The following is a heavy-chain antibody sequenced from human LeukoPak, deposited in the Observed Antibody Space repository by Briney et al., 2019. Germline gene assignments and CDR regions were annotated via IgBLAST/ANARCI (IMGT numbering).Heavy chain of an antibody. CDR1: GGSISIYY. CDR3: ARDRAAHCSSTSCYVWYFDL. CDR2: IYYSGST. Sequence: SETLSLTSTVSGGSISIYYWSWIRQPPRKGLEWIGYIYYSGSTNYNPSLKSRVTISVDTSKNQFSLKLSSVTAADTAVYYCARDRAAHCSSTSCYVWYFDLWGRGTLVTVSS. D-gene: IGHD2-2*01. V-gene: IGHV4-59*01. J-gene: IGHJ2*01.